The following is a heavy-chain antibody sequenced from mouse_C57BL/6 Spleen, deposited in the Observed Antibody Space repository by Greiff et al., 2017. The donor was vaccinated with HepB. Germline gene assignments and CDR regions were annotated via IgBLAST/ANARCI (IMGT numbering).Heavy chain of an antibody. CDR2: IRNKANNHAT. CDR3: TRSNIYYYGSSHWYFDV. Sequence: EVKLVESGGGLVQPGGSMKLSCAASGFTFSDAWMDWVRQSPEKGLEWVAEIRNKANNHATYYAESVKGRFTISRDDSKSSVYLQMNSLRAEDTGIYYCTRSNIYYYGSSHWYFDVWGTGTTVTVSS. D-gene: IGHD1-1*01. J-gene: IGHJ1*03. CDR1: GFTFSDAW. V-gene: IGHV6-6*01.